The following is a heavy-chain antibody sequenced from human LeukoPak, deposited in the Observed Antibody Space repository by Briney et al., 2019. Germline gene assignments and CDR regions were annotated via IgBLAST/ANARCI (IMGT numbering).Heavy chain of an antibody. CDR1: GGSISSGGYY. V-gene: IGHV4-61*02. Sequence: PSQTLSLTCTVSGGSISSGGYYWSWIRQPAGKGLEWIGRIYTSGSTNYNPSLKSRVTMSVDTSKNQFSLKLSSVTAADTAVYYCARVSLVRGAPDYYFDYWGQGTLVTVSS. CDR2: IYTSGST. D-gene: IGHD3-10*01. J-gene: IGHJ4*02. CDR3: ARVSLVRGAPDYYFDY.